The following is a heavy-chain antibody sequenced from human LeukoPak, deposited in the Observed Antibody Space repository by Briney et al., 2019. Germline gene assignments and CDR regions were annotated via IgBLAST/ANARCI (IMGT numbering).Heavy chain of an antibody. D-gene: IGHD3-16*01. CDR3: ARDPDDYVWGIFDY. CDR1: GFTFSSYW. CDR2: IKQDGSEK. V-gene: IGHV3-7*01. Sequence: GGSLRLSCVVSGFTFSSYWMSWVRQAPGKGLEWAANIKQDGSEKKYVDSVKGRFTISRDNAKNSLYLQMNSLRAEDTAVYYCARDPDDYVWGIFDYWGQGTLVTVSS. J-gene: IGHJ4*02.